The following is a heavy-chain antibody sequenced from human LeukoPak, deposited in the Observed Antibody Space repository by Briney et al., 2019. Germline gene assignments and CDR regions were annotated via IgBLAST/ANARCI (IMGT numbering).Heavy chain of an antibody. CDR3: AKGPNRITVSYFDY. V-gene: IGHV3-73*01. CDR1: GFTFSGSA. J-gene: IGHJ4*02. Sequence: GGSLRLSCAASGFTFSGSAMHWVRQASGKGLEWVGHIRSKANSYATAYAASVKGRFTISRDDSKNTAYLQMNSLKTEDTAVYYCAKGPNRITVSYFDYWGQGTLVTVSS. CDR2: IRSKANSYAT. D-gene: IGHD3-3*01.